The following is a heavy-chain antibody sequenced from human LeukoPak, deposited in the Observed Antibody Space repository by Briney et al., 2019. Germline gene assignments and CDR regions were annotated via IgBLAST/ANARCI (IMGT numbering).Heavy chain of an antibody. V-gene: IGHV3-30*18. CDR1: GFTFSSYG. CDR3: AKDRFSYASGWPFDC. CDR2: LANDGTHE. Sequence: PGGSLRLSCAASGFTFSSYGMHWVRQAPGKGLEWVAVLANDGTHECYADSVKGRFTISRDNSRNTLYLQMDSLRAEDMAVYYCAKDRFSYASGWPFDCWGQGILVAVSP. D-gene: IGHD6-19*01. J-gene: IGHJ4*02.